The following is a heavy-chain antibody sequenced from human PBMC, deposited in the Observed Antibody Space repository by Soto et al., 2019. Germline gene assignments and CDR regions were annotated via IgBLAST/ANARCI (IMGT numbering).Heavy chain of an antibody. Sequence: GGSLRLSCAASGFTFSSYSMNWVRQAPGKGLEWVSSISSSSSYIYYADSVKGRFTISRDNAKNTLYLQMNSLRAEDTAVYYCVRGQGYNIAFDIWGQGTMVTVSS. CDR1: GFTFSSYS. V-gene: IGHV3-21*01. CDR2: ISSSSSYI. D-gene: IGHD5-18*01. CDR3: VRGQGYNIAFDI. J-gene: IGHJ3*02.